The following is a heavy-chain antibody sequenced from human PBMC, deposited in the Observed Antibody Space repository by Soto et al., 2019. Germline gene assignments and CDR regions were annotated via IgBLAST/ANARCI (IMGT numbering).Heavy chain of an antibody. CDR2: ISGSGGST. V-gene: IGHV3-23*01. CDR3: AKDPGFEYFVTYLDY. D-gene: IGHD3-9*01. J-gene: IGHJ4*02. CDR1: GFTFSSYA. Sequence: GGSLRLSCAASGFTFSSYAMSWVRQAPGKGLEWVSAISGSGGSTYYADSVKGRFTISRDNSKNTLYLQMNSLRAEDTAVYYCAKDPGFEYFVTYLDYWGQGTLVTVSS.